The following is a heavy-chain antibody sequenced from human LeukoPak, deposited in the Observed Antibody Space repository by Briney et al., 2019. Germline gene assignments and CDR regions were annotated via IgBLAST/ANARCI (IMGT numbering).Heavy chain of an antibody. J-gene: IGHJ4*02. D-gene: IGHD5-12*01. CDR3: AKGRGYSGYDCIDY. CDR2: ISGSGGST. V-gene: IGHV3-23*01. CDR1: GFTFSSYA. Sequence: GGSLRLSCAASGFTFSSYAMSWVRQAPGKGLEWVSAISGSGGSTYYADSVKGRFTISRDSSKNTLYLQMNSLRAEDTAVYYCAKGRGYSGYDCIDYWGQGTLVTVSS.